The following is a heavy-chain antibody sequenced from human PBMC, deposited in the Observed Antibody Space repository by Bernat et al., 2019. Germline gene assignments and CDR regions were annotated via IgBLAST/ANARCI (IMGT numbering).Heavy chain of an antibody. D-gene: IGHD3-9*01. J-gene: IGHJ4*02. CDR2: IKSKADGGTT. V-gene: IGHV3-15*07. Sequence: EVQLVESGGGLVKPGGSLRLSCAASGFTVSSAWMNWVRQAPGRGLEWVGRIKSKADGGTTDYAAPVKGRFAISRDDSKNTLYLQVDSLKTEDTAVYYCTTVSTGSLTYRGRGTLVTVSS. CDR3: TTVSTGSLTY. CDR1: GFTVSSAW.